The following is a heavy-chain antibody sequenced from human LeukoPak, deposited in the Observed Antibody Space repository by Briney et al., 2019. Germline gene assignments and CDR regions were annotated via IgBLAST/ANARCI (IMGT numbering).Heavy chain of an antibody. V-gene: IGHV4-34*01. J-gene: IGHJ4*02. D-gene: IGHD3-3*01. CDR1: GGSFSGYY. CDR3: ARNYDFWLDY. Sequence: SETLSLTCAVYGGSFSGYYWSWIRQPPGKGLEWIGEINHSGSTNYNPSLKSRVTISVDTSKNRFSLKLSSVTAADTAVYYCARNYDFWLDYWGQGTLVTVSS. CDR2: INHSGST.